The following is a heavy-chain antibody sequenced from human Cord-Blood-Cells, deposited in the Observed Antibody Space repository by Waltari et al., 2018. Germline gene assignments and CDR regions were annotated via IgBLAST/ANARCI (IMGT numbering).Heavy chain of an antibody. CDR1: GFTFSSYP. CDR2: ISYDGSNK. V-gene: IGHV3-30-3*01. D-gene: IGHD3-16*01. J-gene: IGHJ4*02. Sequence: QVQLVESGGGVVQPGRSLSLSCAASGFTFSSYPMHWVRQAPGKGLEWVAVISYDGSNKYYADSVKGRFTISRDNSKNTLYLQMNSLRAEDTAVYYCARDSTLGYWGQGTLVTVSS. CDR3: ARDSTLGY.